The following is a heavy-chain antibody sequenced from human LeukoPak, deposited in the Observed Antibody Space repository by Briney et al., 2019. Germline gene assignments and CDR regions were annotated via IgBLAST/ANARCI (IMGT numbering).Heavy chain of an antibody. CDR3: ARLNFPAAVGAFDI. CDR1: GGSISSGGYY. Sequence: PSQTLSLTCTVSGGSISSGGYYWSWIRQSAGKGLEWIGRINTSGTTTYNPSLKSRVTMSLDTSNTLFSLIMTSVTAADTAVYYCARLNFPAAVGAFDIWGQGTTVTVSS. D-gene: IGHD2-2*01. V-gene: IGHV4-61*02. CDR2: INTSGTT. J-gene: IGHJ3*02.